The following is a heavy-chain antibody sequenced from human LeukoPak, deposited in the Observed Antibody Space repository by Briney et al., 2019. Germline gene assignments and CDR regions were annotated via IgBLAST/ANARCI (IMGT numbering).Heavy chain of an antibody. V-gene: IGHV1-8*01. CDR3: AXADYGDYECSL. J-gene: IGHJ4*02. Sequence: ASVKVSCKASGYTFTSYDINWVRQAQGQGKEWMGWMNPNSGNTGYAQKFQGRVTMTRNTSISTAYMELSSLRSEDTAVYYCAXADYGDYECSLWGQGTLVTVSS. CDR1: GYTFTSYD. CDR2: MNPNSGNT. D-gene: IGHD4-17*01.